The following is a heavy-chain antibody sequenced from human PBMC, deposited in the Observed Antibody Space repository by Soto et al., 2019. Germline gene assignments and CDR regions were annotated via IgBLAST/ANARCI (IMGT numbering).Heavy chain of an antibody. Sequence: QVQLVQSGAEVKKPGASVKVSCKASGYTFTSYGISWVRQAPGQGLEWMGWISAYNGNTNYAQKLQGRVTMTTDTSTRTAYMELRSLRSDDTAVYYCARETGMYNWNYNYYYYMDVWGKGTTVTVSS. CDR1: GYTFTSYG. CDR3: ARETGMYNWNYNYYYYMDV. CDR2: ISAYNGNT. V-gene: IGHV1-18*01. J-gene: IGHJ6*03. D-gene: IGHD1-20*01.